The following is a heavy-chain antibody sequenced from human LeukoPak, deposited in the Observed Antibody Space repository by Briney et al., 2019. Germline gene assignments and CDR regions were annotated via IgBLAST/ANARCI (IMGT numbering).Heavy chain of an antibody. Sequence: GGSLRLSCAASGFTFSSYWMNWARQAPGKGLEWVASINHNGNVNYYVDSVKGRFTISRDNAKNSLYLQMSNLRAEDTAVYFCARGGGLDVWGQGATITVSS. CDR3: ARGGGLDV. V-gene: IGHV3-7*03. CDR2: INHNGNVN. CDR1: GFTFSSYW. J-gene: IGHJ6*02. D-gene: IGHD3-16*01.